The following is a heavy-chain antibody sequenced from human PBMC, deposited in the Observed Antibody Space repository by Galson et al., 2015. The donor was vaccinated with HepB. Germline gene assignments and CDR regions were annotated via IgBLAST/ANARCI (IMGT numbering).Heavy chain of an antibody. CDR3: AREVAARPPASFYQCWFDP. Sequence: SVKVSCKASGGTYSSYAISWVRQAPGQGLEWMGGIIPIFGIANYAQKFQGRVTITADKSTSTAYMELSSLRSEDTAVYYCAREVAARPPASFYQCWFDPWGQGTLVTVSS. CDR1: GGTYSSYA. D-gene: IGHD6-6*01. V-gene: IGHV1-69*10. J-gene: IGHJ5*02. CDR2: IIPIFGIA.